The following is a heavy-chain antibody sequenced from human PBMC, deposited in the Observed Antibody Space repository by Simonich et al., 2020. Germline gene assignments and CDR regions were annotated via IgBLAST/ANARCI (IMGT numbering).Heavy chain of an antibody. V-gene: IGHV4-39*01. CDR3: ARHAGFAFDI. CDR2: IYYSGSV. Sequence: QLQLQESGTGLVKPSETLSLTCTVSGGSIRSSSYYWGWIRQPPGKGMEWIGSIYYSGSVYYTPSRKSRVTISEDTSKNHFSLKLSSVTAADTAVYYCARHAGFAFDIWGQGTMVTVSS. D-gene: IGHD6-13*01. CDR1: GGSIRSSSYY. J-gene: IGHJ3*02.